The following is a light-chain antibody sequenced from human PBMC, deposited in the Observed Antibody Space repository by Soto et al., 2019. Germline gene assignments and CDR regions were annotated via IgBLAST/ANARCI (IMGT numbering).Light chain of an antibody. CDR2: GAS. Sequence: EIVMTQSPATLSVSPGERATLSCRASQSVSSSYLAWYQQKPGQAPRLLIYGASSRATGIPDRFSGSGSGTDFTLTISRLEPEDIAVYYCQQYDSSPRTFGQGTKVDI. CDR3: QQYDSSPRT. V-gene: IGKV3-20*01. J-gene: IGKJ1*01. CDR1: QSVSSSY.